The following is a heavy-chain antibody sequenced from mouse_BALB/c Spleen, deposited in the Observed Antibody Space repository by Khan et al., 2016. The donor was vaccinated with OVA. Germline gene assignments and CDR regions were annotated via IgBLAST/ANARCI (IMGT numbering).Heavy chain of an antibody. CDR2: INTYTGEP. J-gene: IGHJ3*01. CDR3: ASEDFYNGRSKNAWFAY. V-gene: IGHV9-3-1*01. D-gene: IGHD1-1*01. CDR1: GYIFTNYG. Sequence: QIQLVQSGPELKKPGETVKISCKASGYIFTNYGMNWVKQAPGQGLKWMGWINTYTGEPTYADDFRGRFAFSLDTSPSTAYLQINNLNTEDTATYFCASEDFYNGRSKNAWFAYWGQGTLVTVSA.